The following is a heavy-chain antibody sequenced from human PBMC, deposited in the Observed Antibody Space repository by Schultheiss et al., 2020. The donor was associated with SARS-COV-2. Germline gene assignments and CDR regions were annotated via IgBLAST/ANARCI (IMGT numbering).Heavy chain of an antibody. D-gene: IGHD6-13*01. CDR3: ARDGGEEQQLVFQH. CDR1: GFTFSDYY. J-gene: IGHJ1*01. V-gene: IGHV3-11*06. Sequence: GGSLRLSCAASGFTFSDYYMSWIRQAPGKGLEWVSYISSSSSYTNYADSVKGRFTISRDNAKNTLYLQMNSLRAEDTAVYYCARDGGEEQQLVFQHWGQGTLVTVSS. CDR2: ISSSSSYT.